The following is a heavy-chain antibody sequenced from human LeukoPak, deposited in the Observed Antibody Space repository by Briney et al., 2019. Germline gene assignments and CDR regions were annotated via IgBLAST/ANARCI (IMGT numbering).Heavy chain of an antibody. CDR2: VKKDASEK. CDR1: GFTFSNNW. V-gene: IGHV3-7*01. Sequence: GGSLRLSCAASGFTFSNNWMTWVRQAPGKGLEWVASVKKDASEKYYVDSVKGRFTISRDNAKNSLYLQMNSLRVEDTAVYYCARRVPSQVITDYLDYWGLGALVTVSS. CDR3: ARRVPSQVITDYLDY. D-gene: IGHD3-22*01. J-gene: IGHJ4*02.